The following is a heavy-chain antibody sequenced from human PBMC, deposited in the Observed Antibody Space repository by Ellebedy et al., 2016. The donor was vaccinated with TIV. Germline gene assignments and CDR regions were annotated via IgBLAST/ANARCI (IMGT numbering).Heavy chain of an antibody. D-gene: IGHD4-17*01. CDR3: AKETDYGDYPLRYFDY. V-gene: IGHV3-23*01. CDR1: GFTFSSYA. J-gene: IGHJ4*02. CDR2: ISGSGGST. Sequence: GESLKISXAASGFTFSSYAMSWVRQAPGKGLEWVSAISGSGGSTYYADSVKGRFTISRDNSKNTLYLQMNSLRAEDTAVYYCAKETDYGDYPLRYFDYWGQGTLVTVSS.